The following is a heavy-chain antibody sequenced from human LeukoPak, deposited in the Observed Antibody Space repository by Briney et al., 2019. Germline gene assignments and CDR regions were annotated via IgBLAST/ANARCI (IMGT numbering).Heavy chain of an antibody. Sequence: GRSLRLSCAASGFTFSTYGMHWVRQSPGKGLECVAVISYDGSNEYYADCVKGRFTISRDNSKNTLYLQMNSLRAQDTAVYYCAKDLYSISWYRFDYWGQGTLVTVSS. D-gene: IGHD6-13*01. V-gene: IGHV3-30*18. J-gene: IGHJ4*02. CDR3: AKDLYSISWYRFDY. CDR2: ISYDGSNE. CDR1: GFTFSTYG.